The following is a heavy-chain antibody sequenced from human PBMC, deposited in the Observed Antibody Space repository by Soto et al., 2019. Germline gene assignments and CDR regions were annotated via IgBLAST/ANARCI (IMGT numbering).Heavy chain of an antibody. D-gene: IGHD3-10*01. V-gene: IGHV3-30*18. J-gene: IGHJ6*02. CDR2: IVYDGKEK. CDR3: AKDVVDYVPYYNGLYF. CDR1: GFTFRTHA. Sequence: QVQLVESGGGVVQPGTSLRLSCAASGFTFRTHAMHWVRQAPGKGLEWMAVIVYDGKEKFYADSVKGRFTLSRDNNTNALYQQINTLRTEDTALYYCAKDVVDYVPYYNGLYFWGHGTTVTASS.